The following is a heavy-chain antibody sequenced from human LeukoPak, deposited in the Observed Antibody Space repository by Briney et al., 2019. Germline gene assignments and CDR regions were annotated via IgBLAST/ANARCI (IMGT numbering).Heavy chain of an antibody. D-gene: IGHD3-3*01. V-gene: IGHV4-38-2*01. CDR1: GFSISSGYY. Sequence: PSETLSLTCAVSGFSISSGYYWGWIRQPPGKGLEWIGSIYHSGSTYYNPSLKSRVTISLDTSKNHFSLKLSSVTAADTAVYYCARRGTIFGVDNFDYWAREPWSPSPQ. J-gene: IGHJ4*02. CDR2: IYHSGST. CDR3: ARRGTIFGVDNFDY.